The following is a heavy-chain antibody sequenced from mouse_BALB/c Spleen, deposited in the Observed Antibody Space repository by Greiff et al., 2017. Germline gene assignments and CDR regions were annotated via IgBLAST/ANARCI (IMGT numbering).Heavy chain of an antibody. CDR2: ISDGGSYT. V-gene: IGHV5-4*02. Sequence: EVQVVESGGGLVKPGGSLKLSCAASGFTFSDYYMYWVRQTPEKRLEWVATISDGGSYTYYPDSVKGRFTISRDNAKNNLYLQMSSLKSEDTAMYYCARGENIIYYDPYYAMDYWGQGTSVTVSS. D-gene: IGHD2-4*01. CDR3: ARGENIIYYDPYYAMDY. J-gene: IGHJ4*01. CDR1: GFTFSDYY.